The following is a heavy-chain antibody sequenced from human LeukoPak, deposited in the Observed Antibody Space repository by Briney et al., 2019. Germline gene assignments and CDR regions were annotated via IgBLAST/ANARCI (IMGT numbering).Heavy chain of an antibody. CDR1: RYTITGYY. Sequence: ASVKVSCKASRYTITGYYMHWVRQAPGQGLEWMGWINPNSGGTNYAQKFQGRVTMTRDTSISTAYMELSRLRSDDTAVYYCARAPPYCSGGSCYGLFDIWGQGTMVTVSS. D-gene: IGHD2-15*01. V-gene: IGHV1-2*02. CDR3: ARAPPYCSGGSCYGLFDI. CDR2: INPNSGGT. J-gene: IGHJ3*02.